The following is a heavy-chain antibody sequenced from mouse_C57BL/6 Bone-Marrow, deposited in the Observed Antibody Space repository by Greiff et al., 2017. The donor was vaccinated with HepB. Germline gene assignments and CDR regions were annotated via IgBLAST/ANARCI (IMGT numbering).Heavy chain of an antibody. J-gene: IGHJ4*01. CDR1: GYTFTSYW. V-gene: IGHV1-61*01. CDR3: ARFITTVVATYYYAMDY. CDR2: IYPSDSET. Sequence: QVQLQQPGAELVRPGSSVKLSCKASGYTFTSYWMDWVKQRPGQGLEWIGNIYPSDSETHYNQKFKDKATLTVDKSSSTAYMQLSSLTSEDSAVYYCARFITTVVATYYYAMDYWGQGTSVTVSS. D-gene: IGHD1-1*01.